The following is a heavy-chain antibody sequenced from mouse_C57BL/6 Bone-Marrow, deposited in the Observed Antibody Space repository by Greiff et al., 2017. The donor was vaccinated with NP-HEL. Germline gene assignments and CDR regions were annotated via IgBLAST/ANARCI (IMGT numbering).Heavy chain of an antibody. CDR1: GYTFTSYG. D-gene: IGHD1-1*01. CDR3: ARRRYDYFDY. CDR2: IYPRSGNT. V-gene: IGHV1-81*01. J-gene: IGHJ2*01. Sequence: LVESGAELARPGASVKLSCKASGYTFTSYGISWVKQRTGQGLEWIGEIYPRSGNTYYNEKFKGKATLTADKSSSTAYMELRSLTSEDSAVYFCARRRYDYFDYWGQGTTLTVSS.